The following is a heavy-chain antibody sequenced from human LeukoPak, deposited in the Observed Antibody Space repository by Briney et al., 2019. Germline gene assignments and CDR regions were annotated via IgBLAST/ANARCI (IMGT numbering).Heavy chain of an antibody. CDR2: IYYSGST. D-gene: IGHD3-10*01. CDR3: ARYGSGRRYYYYMDV. CDR1: GGTLNRYY. J-gene: IGHJ6*03. Sequence: SETLSLTYTVCGGTLNRYYWRWIRQPPAKGLEGIGYIYYSGSTNYNPSLKSRVTISVDTSKNQFSLKLSSVTAADTAVYYCARYGSGRRYYYYMDVWGKGTTVTISS. V-gene: IGHV4-59*01.